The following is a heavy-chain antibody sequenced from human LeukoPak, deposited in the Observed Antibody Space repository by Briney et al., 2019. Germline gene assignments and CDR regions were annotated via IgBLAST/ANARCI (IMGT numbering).Heavy chain of an antibody. CDR2: ISSSGSTI. CDR3: ASDMVRGVSLSYYGMDV. J-gene: IGHJ6*02. V-gene: IGHV3-11*01. CDR1: GFTFSDYY. D-gene: IGHD3-10*01. Sequence: GGSLRLSCAASGFTFSDYYMSWIRQAPGKGLEWVSYISSSGSTIYYADSVKGRFTISRDNAKNSLYLQMNSLRADDTAVYYCASDMVRGVSLSYYGMDVWGQGSTVTVSS.